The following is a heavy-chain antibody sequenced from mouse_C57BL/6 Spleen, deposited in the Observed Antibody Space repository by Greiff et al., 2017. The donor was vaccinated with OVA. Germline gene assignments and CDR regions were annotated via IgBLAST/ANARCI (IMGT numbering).Heavy chain of an antibody. CDR3: ARWGGSSPYWDFDV. CDR2: INPNNGGT. D-gene: IGHD1-1*01. V-gene: IGHV1-18*01. J-gene: IGHJ1*03. Sequence: EVKLQESGPELVKPGASVKIPCKASGYTFTDYNMDWVKQSHGKSLEWIGDINPNNGGTIYNQKFKGKATLTVDKSSSTAYMELRSLTSEDTAVYYCARWGGSSPYWDFDVWGTGTTVTVSS. CDR1: GYTFTDYN.